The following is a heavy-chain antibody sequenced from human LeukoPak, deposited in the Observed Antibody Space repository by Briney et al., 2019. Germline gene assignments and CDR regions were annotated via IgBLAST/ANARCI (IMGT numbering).Heavy chain of an antibody. D-gene: IGHD5-18*01. CDR3: AKRQSASYNYGYPDF. CDR2: VGGSGGST. Sequence: GESLRLSCAASGFTFSSQAMSWVRQAPGKGLESVSRVGGSGGSTFYADSVRGRFTISRDNSKNTLYLQMNSLRADDTAVYYCAKRQSASYNYGYPDFWGQGTLVTVSS. J-gene: IGHJ4*02. V-gene: IGHV3-23*01. CDR1: GFTFSSQA.